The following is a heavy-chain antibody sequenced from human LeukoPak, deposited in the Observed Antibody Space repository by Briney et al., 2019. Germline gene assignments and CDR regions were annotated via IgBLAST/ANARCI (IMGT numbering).Heavy chain of an antibody. V-gene: IGHV3-74*01. CDR2: INSDGSST. D-gene: IGHD3-10*01. CDR1: GFTFSSYW. CDR3: ARANYYGSGKAAFDI. J-gene: IGHJ3*02. Sequence: GGSLRLSCAASGFTFSSYWMHWVRQAPGKGLVWVSRINSDGSSTSYADSVKGRFTISRDNAKNTLYLQMNSLRAEDTAVYYCARANYYGSGKAAFDIWGQGTMVTVSS.